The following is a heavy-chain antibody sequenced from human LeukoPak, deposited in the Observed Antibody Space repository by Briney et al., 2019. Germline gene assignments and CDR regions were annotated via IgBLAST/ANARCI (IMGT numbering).Heavy chain of an antibody. CDR1: GFTFSDYY. Sequence: GGSLRLSCAASGFTFSDYYMSWIRQAPGKGLEWVSYISSSGSTIYYADSVKGRFTISRDNAKNSLYLQMNSLRAEDTAVYYCAKDISFGVAGTGYFDYWGQGTLVTVSS. J-gene: IGHJ4*02. D-gene: IGHD6-19*01. CDR3: AKDISFGVAGTGYFDY. V-gene: IGHV3-11*01. CDR2: ISSSGSTI.